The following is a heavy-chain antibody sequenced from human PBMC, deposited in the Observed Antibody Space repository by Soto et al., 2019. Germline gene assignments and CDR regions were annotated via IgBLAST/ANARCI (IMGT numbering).Heavy chain of an antibody. V-gene: IGHV3-33*06. J-gene: IGHJ4*02. CDR1: GFTFSSYG. CDR2: IWYDGSNK. D-gene: IGHD2-15*01. Sequence: PGGSLRLSCAASGFTFSSYGMHWVRQAPGKGLEWVAVIWYDGSNKYYADSVKGRFTISRDNSKNTLYLQMNSLRAEDTARYYCAKERVAAAYVETSPFDFWGQGNQVTVS. CDR3: AKERVAAAYVETSPFDF.